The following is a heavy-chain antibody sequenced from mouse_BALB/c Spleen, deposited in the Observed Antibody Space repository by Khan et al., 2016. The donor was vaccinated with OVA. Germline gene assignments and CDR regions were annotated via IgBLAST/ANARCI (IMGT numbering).Heavy chain of an antibody. D-gene: IGHD1-1*01. CDR1: GYSITSNYA. V-gene: IGHV3-2*02. CDR3: ARQNYYAHALKS. Sequence: EVQLQEPGPGLVKPSKSLSLTCTVTGYSITSNYAWSWIRQFPGNKLEWMGYISYSGYTTYNPSLKSRISVTRNTSENQFFLQLHSVTTDDTATYYCARQNYYAHALKSWGQGSTVTVAS. CDR2: ISYSGYT. J-gene: IGHJ4*01.